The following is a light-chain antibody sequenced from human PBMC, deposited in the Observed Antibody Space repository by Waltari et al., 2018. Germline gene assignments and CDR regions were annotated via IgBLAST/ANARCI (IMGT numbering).Light chain of an antibody. CDR3: QQYNNWPWR. Sequence: EIVMTQSPATLSVSPGERATLTCRASQRVSSNLAWYQQSPGQAPRLLIYGASTRATGIPARFSGSGSGTEFTLTISSLQSEDFAVYYCQQYNNWPWRFGQGTKVKIK. J-gene: IGKJ1*01. CDR1: QRVSSN. V-gene: IGKV3-15*01. CDR2: GAS.